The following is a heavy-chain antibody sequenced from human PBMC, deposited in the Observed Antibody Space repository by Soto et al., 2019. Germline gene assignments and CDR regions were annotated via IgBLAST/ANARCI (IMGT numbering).Heavy chain of an antibody. CDR3: ARSTVLRFLEWLSFDY. D-gene: IGHD3-3*01. CDR1: GYTFTSYY. Sequence: ASVKVSCKASGYTFTSYYMHWVRQAPGQGLEWMGIINPSSGGTSYAQKFQGRVTMTRDTSISTAYMELSRLRSDDTAVYYCARSTVLRFLEWLSFDYWGQGTLVTVSS. V-gene: IGHV1-2*02. CDR2: INPSSGGT. J-gene: IGHJ4*02.